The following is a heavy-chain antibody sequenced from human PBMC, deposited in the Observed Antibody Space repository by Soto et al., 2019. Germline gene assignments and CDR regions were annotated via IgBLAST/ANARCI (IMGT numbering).Heavy chain of an antibody. D-gene: IGHD3-16*01. Sequence: PWLSXRLSGSASVVICIDFQVNWFRHAPGRGLGWLSSITGTSAFTHYADSIEGRFTISRDNPNNLFFLQMDNLRPEDTAVYYCARDNLAFQGAFDIWGQGTLVTVSS. J-gene: IGHJ4*02. CDR2: ITGTSAFT. CDR1: VVICIDFQ. CDR3: ARDNLAFQGAFDI. V-gene: IGHV3-21*01.